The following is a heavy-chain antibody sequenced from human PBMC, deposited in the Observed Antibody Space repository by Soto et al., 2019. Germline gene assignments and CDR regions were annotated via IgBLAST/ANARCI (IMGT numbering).Heavy chain of an antibody. J-gene: IGHJ4*02. D-gene: IGHD3-22*01. Sequence: GGSLRLSCAASGFTFSSYAMSWFRQAPGKGLEWVSAISGSGGSTYYADSVKGRFTISRDNSKNTLYLQMNSLRAEDTAVYYCAYYYDSSGHRAVDYWGQGTLVTVSS. CDR1: GFTFSSYA. CDR2: ISGSGGST. CDR3: AYYYDSSGHRAVDY. V-gene: IGHV3-23*01.